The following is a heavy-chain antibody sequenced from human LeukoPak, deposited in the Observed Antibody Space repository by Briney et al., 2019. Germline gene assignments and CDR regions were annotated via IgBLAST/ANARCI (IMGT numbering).Heavy chain of an antibody. CDR3: ARTNWNYFNGMDV. D-gene: IGHD1-1*01. J-gene: IGHJ6*02. CDR1: GGSISSSNW. Sequence: PSGTLSLTCAVSGGSISSSNWWSWVRQPPGKGLEWIGEIYHSGSTNYNPSLKSRVTISVDTSKNQFSLKLSSVTAADTAVYYCARTNWNYFNGMDVWGQGTTVTVSS. V-gene: IGHV4-4*02. CDR2: IYHSGST.